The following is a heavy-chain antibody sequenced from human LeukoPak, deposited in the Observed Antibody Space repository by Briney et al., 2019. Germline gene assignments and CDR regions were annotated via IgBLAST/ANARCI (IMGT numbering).Heavy chain of an antibody. CDR3: AKDTDYYYDSKVDY. Sequence: GGPLRLSCAASGFTFSSYGMSWVRQAPGKGLEWVSAISGSGGSTYYADSVKGRFTISRDNSKNTLYLQMNSLRAEDTAVYYCAKDTDYYYDSKVDYWGQGTLVTVSS. CDR1: GFTFSSYG. D-gene: IGHD3-22*01. CDR2: ISGSGGST. V-gene: IGHV3-23*01. J-gene: IGHJ4*02.